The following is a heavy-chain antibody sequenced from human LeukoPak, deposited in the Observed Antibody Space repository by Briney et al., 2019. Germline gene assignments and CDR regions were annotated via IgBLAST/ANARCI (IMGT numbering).Heavy chain of an antibody. CDR2: ISPYNGNT. V-gene: IGHV1-18*04. Sequence: ASVKVSCKASGYTFTSYGISWVRQAPGQGLEWMGWISPYNGNTNYAQKLQGRVTMTTDTSTSTAYMELRSLRSDDTAVYYCARDAGYSGYDEGYFDYWGQGTLVTVSS. J-gene: IGHJ4*02. D-gene: IGHD5-12*01. CDR1: GYTFTSYG. CDR3: ARDAGYSGYDEGYFDY.